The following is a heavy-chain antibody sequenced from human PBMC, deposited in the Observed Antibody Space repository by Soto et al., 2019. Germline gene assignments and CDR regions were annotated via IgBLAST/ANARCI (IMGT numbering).Heavy chain of an antibody. CDR2: IIGGDGDK. CDR1: GFTFRTFT. Sequence: EVHLLEHGGQLVQPGESLRLSCAASGFTFRTFTMNWVRQAPGKGLEWVSGIIGGDGDKFYSDSVKGRITISRDNSKDMLFLQMSSLRVDDTAVYYCAKDRDPDGIWTFDSWGQGTLVTVSS. J-gene: IGHJ5*01. CDR3: AKDRDPDGIWTFDS. V-gene: IGHV3-23*01. D-gene: IGHD3-9*01.